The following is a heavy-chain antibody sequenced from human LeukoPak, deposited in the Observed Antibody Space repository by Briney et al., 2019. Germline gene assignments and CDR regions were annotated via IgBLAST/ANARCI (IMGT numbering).Heavy chain of an antibody. CDR3: ARGSDED. J-gene: IGHJ4*02. CDR1: GFTFSRYW. Sequence: GGSLRLSCADSGFTFSRYWMHWVRQAPGKGPVWVSRINNDGRKTRYADSVKGRFTISRDNAKNTLHLHMNSLRAEDTAVYYCARGSDEDWGQGTLVTVSS. D-gene: IGHD6-19*01. CDR2: INNDGRKT. V-gene: IGHV3-74*01.